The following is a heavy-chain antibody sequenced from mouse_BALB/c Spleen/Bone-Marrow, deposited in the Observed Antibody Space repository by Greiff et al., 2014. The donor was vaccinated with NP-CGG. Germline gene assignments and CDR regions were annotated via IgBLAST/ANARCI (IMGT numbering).Heavy chain of an antibody. CDR3: ARQGVDYFDY. Sequence: VQLKESGPELVKPGASVKMSCKASGYTFTSYVMHWVKQKPGQGLEWIGCINPYNDGTKYNEKFKGKATLTSDKSSSTAYTELSSLTSEDSAVYYCARQGVDYFDYWGQGTTLTVSS. J-gene: IGHJ2*01. CDR1: GYTFTSYV. V-gene: IGHV1-14*01. CDR2: INPYNDGT.